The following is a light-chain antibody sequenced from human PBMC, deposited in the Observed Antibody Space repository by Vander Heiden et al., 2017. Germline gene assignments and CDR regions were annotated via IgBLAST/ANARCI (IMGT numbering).Light chain of an antibody. CDR1: SRNIGSYKF. CDR3: CSYAGSGTVV. J-gene: IGLJ2*01. V-gene: IGLV2-23*02. CDR2: EVT. Sequence: SGLTPPASVSWSLGQSITISCTATSRNIGSYKFVSWYQRHPGTAPRLIIFEVTKRPSGVSNRFSGSKSGNTAALTISGLEAEDEADYFCCSYAGSGTVVFGGGTKTTVL.